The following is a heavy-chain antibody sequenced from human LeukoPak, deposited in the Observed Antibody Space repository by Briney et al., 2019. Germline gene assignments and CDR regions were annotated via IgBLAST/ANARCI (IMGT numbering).Heavy chain of an antibody. J-gene: IGHJ4*02. CDR2: IYYSGST. V-gene: IGHV4-61*01. CDR3: ARYQTGDPFDY. D-gene: IGHD7-27*01. CDR1: GGSISSGSYY. Sequence: SETLSLTCTVSGGSISSGSYYWSWIRQPPGKGLEWIGYIYYSGSTNYNPSLKSRVTISVDTSKNQFSLKLSSVTAADTAVYYCARYQTGDPFDYWGQGTLVTVSS.